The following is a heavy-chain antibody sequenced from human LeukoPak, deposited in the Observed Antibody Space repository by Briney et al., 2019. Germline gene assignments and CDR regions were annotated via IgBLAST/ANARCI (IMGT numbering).Heavy chain of an antibody. CDR2: INPNSGGT. CDR1: GYTFTGYY. V-gene: IGHV1-2*02. CDR3: AREDIVVVPAAVFDP. D-gene: IGHD2-2*01. Sequence: ASVKVSCKAPGYTFTGYYMHWVRQAPGQGLEWMGWINPNSGGTNYAQKFQGRVTMTRDTSISTAYMELSRLRSDDTAVYYCAREDIVVVPAAVFDPWGQGTLVTVSS. J-gene: IGHJ5*02.